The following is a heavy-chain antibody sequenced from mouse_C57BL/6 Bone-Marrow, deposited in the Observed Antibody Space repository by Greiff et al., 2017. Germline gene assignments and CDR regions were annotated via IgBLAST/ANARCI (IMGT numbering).Heavy chain of an antibody. CDR3: LDSSGLDY. J-gene: IGHJ2*01. Sequence: VQLQQSGPELVKPGASVKISCKASGYSFTSYYIHWVKQRPGQGLEWIGWIYPGGGNTKYNEKFKGKATLTADTSSSTAYMQLSSLTSEDSAVYYCLDSSGLDYWGQGTTLTVSS. V-gene: IGHV1-66*01. D-gene: IGHD3-2*02. CDR2: IYPGGGNT. CDR1: GYSFTSYY.